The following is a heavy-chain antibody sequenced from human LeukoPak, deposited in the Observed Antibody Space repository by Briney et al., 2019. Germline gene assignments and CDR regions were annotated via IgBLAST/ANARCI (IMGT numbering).Heavy chain of an antibody. D-gene: IGHD5-24*01. V-gene: IGHV3-7*01. CDR2: ITQDGSEK. CDR1: GLTFRSFW. Sequence: GGSLRLSCAVSGLTFRSFWMSWVRQAPGKGREWVANITQDGSEKHFVDYVRGRFTISRDNSKNSLHLEMNTLGAEDTALYYCARERDGRFFDYWGQGTLVTVSS. J-gene: IGHJ4*02. CDR3: ARERDGRFFDY.